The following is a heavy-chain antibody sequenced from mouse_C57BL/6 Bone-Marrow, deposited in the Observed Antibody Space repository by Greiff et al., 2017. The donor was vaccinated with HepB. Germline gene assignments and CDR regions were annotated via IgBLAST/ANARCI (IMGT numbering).Heavy chain of an antibody. D-gene: IGHD1-1*01. J-gene: IGHJ1*03. V-gene: IGHV7-1*01. CDR3: ARDAPYNYGSSPWYFDV. CDR2: SRYKANDYTT. Sequence: EVQLVESGGGLVQSGRSLRISCATSGFTFSDFYMEWVRQAPGKGLEWIAASRYKANDYTTEYSASVKGRFIVSRDTSQSSLYLQMNTLRAEDTAIYYCARDAPYNYGSSPWYFDVWGTGTTVTVSS. CDR1: GFTFSDFY.